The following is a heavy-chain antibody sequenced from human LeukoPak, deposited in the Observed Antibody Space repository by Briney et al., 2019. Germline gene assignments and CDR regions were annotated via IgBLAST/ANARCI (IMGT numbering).Heavy chain of an antibody. Sequence: GGSLRLSCAASGFTFSSYTMNWVRQAPGEGLEWVSTVSGSSNIHYSDSVKGRFTISRDNARSSLYLQMNSLRDEDTAVYYCARDGLHTAHFDYWGQGTLVTVSS. CDR2: VSGSSNI. V-gene: IGHV3-48*02. D-gene: IGHD5-18*01. CDR1: GFTFSSYT. CDR3: ARDGLHTAHFDY. J-gene: IGHJ4*02.